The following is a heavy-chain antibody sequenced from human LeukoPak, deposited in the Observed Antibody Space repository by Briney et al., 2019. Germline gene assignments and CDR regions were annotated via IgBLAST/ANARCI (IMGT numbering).Heavy chain of an antibody. D-gene: IGHD6-19*01. CDR3: ARDGEQWLGGIYYYGMDV. CDR1: GGTFSRYA. V-gene: IGHV1-3*01. CDR2: INAGNGNT. Sequence: ASVKVSCKASGGTFSRYAISWVRQAPGQRLEWMGWINAGNGNTKYSQKFQGRVTITRDTSASTAYMELSSLRSEDTAVYYCARDGEQWLGGIYYYGMDVWGQGTTVTVSS. J-gene: IGHJ6*02.